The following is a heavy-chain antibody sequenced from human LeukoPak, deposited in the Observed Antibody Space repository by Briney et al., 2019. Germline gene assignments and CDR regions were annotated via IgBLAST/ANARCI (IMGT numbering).Heavy chain of an antibody. D-gene: IGHD3-22*01. J-gene: IGHJ4*02. CDR3: AKTGSQNFSMIVVAPYWFNY. Sequence: SVKVSCKASGGTFSSYAISWVRQAPGQGLEWMGGIIPIFGTANYAQKFQGRVTITTDESTSTAYMELSSLRADDTAVYYCAKTGSQNFSMIVVAPYWFNYWGQGTLVTVSS. V-gene: IGHV1-69*05. CDR2: IIPIFGTA. CDR1: GGTFSSYA.